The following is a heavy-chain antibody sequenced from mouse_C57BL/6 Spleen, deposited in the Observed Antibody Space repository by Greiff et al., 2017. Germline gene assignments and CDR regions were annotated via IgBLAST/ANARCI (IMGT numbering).Heavy chain of an antibody. D-gene: IGHD2-14*01. CDR2: ISSGGSYT. CDR1: GFTFSSYG. CDR3: ARGVIGNHPYFDY. Sequence: EVKLMESGGDLVKPGGSLKLSCAASGFTFSSYGMSWVRQTPDKRLEWVATISSGGSYTYYPDSVKGRFTISRDNAKNTLYLQMSSLKSEDTAMYYCARGVIGNHPYFDYWGQGTTLTVSS. J-gene: IGHJ2*01. V-gene: IGHV5-6*01.